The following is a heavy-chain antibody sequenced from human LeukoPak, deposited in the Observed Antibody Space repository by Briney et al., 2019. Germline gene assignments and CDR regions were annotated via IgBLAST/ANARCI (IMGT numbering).Heavy chain of an antibody. CDR3: ARSRYNWNYRGKVNLFDP. J-gene: IGHJ5*02. Sequence: VSVKVSCKASGYTFTSYDINWVRQATGQGLEWMGWMNPNSGNTGYAQKFQGRVTMTRNTSISTAYMELSSLRSEDTAVYYCARSRYNWNYRGKVNLFDPWGQGTLVTVSS. V-gene: IGHV1-8*01. CDR2: MNPNSGNT. D-gene: IGHD1-7*01. CDR1: GYTFTSYD.